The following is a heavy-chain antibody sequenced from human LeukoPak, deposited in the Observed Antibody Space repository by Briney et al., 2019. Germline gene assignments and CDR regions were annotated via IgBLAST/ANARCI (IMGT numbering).Heavy chain of an antibody. CDR2: IYAGGGT. D-gene: IGHD1-7*01. CDR1: GFTVSSNY. V-gene: IGHV3-66*01. Sequence: PGGSLRLSCAASGFTVSSNYMNWVRQAPGKGLEWVSVIYAGGGTYYAASVAGRFTISRDNSKDTLYLQMNSLRAEDTAVYYCARGGNYPFDYWGQGTLVTVSS. CDR3: ARGGNYPFDY. J-gene: IGHJ4*02.